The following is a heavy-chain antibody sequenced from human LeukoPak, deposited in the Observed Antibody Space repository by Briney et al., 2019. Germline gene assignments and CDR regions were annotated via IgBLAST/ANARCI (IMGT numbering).Heavy chain of an antibody. J-gene: IGHJ4*02. CDR2: IIPIFGTA. D-gene: IGHD3-9*01. CDR1: GGTFSSYA. CDR3: ARGGHYDVLTGYSSQRNYFDY. V-gene: IGHV1-69*13. Sequence: SVKVSCKASGGTFSSYAISWVRQAPGQGLEWMGGIIPIFGTANYAQKFQGRVTITADESTSTAYMELSSLRSEDTAVYYCARGGHYDVLTGYSSQRNYFDYWGQGTLVTVSS.